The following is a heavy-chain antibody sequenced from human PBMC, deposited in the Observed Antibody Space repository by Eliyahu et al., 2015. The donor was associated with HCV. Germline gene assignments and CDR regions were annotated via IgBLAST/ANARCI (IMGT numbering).Heavy chain of an antibody. CDR1: GFPFSSQG. J-gene: IGHJ2*01. D-gene: IGHD2-15*01. CDR2: IRNDGSKT. V-gene: IGHV3-30*02. Sequence: QVQLVESGGGVVQPGGSLRLSCAAXGFPFSSQGMXWVRQAPGKGLEWVAFIRNDGSKTYYIDSVKGRFTISRDNSNDKVILQMNSLRVEDSAVYFCATGAGLLGYFDVWGRGTLLTVSS. CDR3: ATGAGLLGYFDV.